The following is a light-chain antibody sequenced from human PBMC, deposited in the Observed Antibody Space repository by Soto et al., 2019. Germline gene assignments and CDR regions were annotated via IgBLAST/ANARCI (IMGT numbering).Light chain of an antibody. CDR1: QSVSSN. Sequence: EIVMTESPATLSVSPWERATLSCRASQSVSSNLAWYQQKPGQAPRLLIYGASTRATGIPARFSGSGSGTEFTLTISSLQSEDFAVYYCQQYNNWPCTFGGGTKVEIK. J-gene: IGKJ4*01. CDR2: GAS. CDR3: QQYNNWPCT. V-gene: IGKV3-15*01.